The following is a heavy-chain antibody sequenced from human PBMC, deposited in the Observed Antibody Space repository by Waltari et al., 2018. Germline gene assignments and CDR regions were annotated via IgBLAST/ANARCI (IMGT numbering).Heavy chain of an antibody. CDR3: AKPDYNYYDSSGYFHY. Sequence: QVQLVQSGAEVKKPGSSVKVSCKASGGTFSSYAISWVRQAPGQGLEWMGGIIPILGIANYAQKFQGRVTITADKSTSTAYMELSSLRSEDTAVYYCAKPDYNYYDSSGYFHYWGQGTLVTVSS. CDR1: GGTFSSYA. J-gene: IGHJ4*02. D-gene: IGHD3-22*01. V-gene: IGHV1-69*10. CDR2: IIPILGIA.